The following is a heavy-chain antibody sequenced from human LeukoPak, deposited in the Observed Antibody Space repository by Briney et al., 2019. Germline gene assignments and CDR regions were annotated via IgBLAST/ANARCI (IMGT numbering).Heavy chain of an antibody. CDR2: IYYSGST. CDR3: ARSVAAAGTARFDY. V-gene: IGHV4-59*01. Sequence: SETLSLTCTVSGGSISSYYYNWIRQPPGKGLEWIGYIYYSGSTNYNPSLKSRVTISEDTSKNQFSLKLSSVTAADMAVYYCARSVAAAGTARFDYWGQGTLVTVSS. CDR1: GGSISSYY. D-gene: IGHD6-13*01. J-gene: IGHJ4*02.